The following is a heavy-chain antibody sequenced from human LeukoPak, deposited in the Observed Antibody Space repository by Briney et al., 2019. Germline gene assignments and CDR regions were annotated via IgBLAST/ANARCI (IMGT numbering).Heavy chain of an antibody. D-gene: IGHD2-2*01. CDR2: INPSGGST. CDR1: GYTFTSYD. V-gene: IGHV1-46*01. Sequence: ASVKVSCKASGYTFTSYDMHWVRHAPGQGLEWMGIINPSGGSTSYAQKFQGRVTMTRDTSTNTVYMELRSLRSEDPAVYYCARRGCSSTSCYYGMDVWGQGTTVTVSS. J-gene: IGHJ6*02. CDR3: ARRGCSSTSCYYGMDV.